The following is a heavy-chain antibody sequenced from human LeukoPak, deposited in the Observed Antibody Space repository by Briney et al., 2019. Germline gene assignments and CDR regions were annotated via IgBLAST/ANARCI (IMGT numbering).Heavy chain of an antibody. CDR2: IKSKTDGGTT. CDR3: TTGRGYYYGVDY. CDR1: GFTFSDAW. V-gene: IGHV3-15*01. D-gene: IGHD5-18*01. Sequence: GGSLRLSCAASGFTFSDAWMTWVRQVPGKGLEWVGAIKSKTDGGTTDYAAPVKGRFIISRDDSENMVYLQMNSLKTEDTALYYCTTGRGYYYGVDYWGQGTPVTVSS. J-gene: IGHJ4*02.